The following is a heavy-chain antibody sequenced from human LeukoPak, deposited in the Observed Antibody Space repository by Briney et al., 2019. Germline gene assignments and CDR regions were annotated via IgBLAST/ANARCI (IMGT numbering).Heavy chain of an antibody. CDR1: GFTVSSNY. Sequence: GGSLRLSCAASGFTVSSNYMSWVRQAPGKGLEWVAVIYSGGSTYYADSVKGRFTISRDNSKNTLYLQMNSLRAEDTAVYHCARLDSSGWYSDYWGQGTLVTASS. V-gene: IGHV3-53*01. J-gene: IGHJ4*02. CDR3: ARLDSSGWYSDY. D-gene: IGHD6-19*01. CDR2: IYSGGST.